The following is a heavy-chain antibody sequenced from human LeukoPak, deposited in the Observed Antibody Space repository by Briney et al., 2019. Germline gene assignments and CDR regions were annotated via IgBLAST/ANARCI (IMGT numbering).Heavy chain of an antibody. Sequence: PETLSLTCAVYGGSFSGYYWSWIRQPPGKGLEWIGEINHSGSTNYNPSLKSRVTISVDTSKNQFSLKLSSVTAADTAVYYCARGHSSSWYGYIYYWGQGTLVTVSS. J-gene: IGHJ4*02. D-gene: IGHD6-13*01. V-gene: IGHV4-34*01. CDR3: ARGHSSSWYGYIYY. CDR1: GGSFSGYY. CDR2: INHSGST.